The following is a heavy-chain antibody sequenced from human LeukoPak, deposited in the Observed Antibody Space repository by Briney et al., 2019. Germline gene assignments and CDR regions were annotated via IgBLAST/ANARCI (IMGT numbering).Heavy chain of an antibody. CDR1: GFTFSDFD. D-gene: IGHD6-19*01. J-gene: IGHJ4*02. CDR3: AKQVAVAGIDY. V-gene: IGHV3-23*01. CDR2: ISHSGIST. Sequence: PGGSLRLSCAASGFTFSDFDMNWVRQAPGKGPERVSHISHSGISTYYADSVKGRFTVSRDNSKNTLYLQMNSLRAEDTALYYCAKQVAVAGIDYWGQGTLVTVSS.